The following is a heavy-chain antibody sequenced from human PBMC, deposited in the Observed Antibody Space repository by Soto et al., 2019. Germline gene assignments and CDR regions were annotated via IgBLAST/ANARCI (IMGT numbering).Heavy chain of an antibody. CDR1: GYTFTTYG. Sequence: VQLVQSGAEVKKPGASVKVSCKASGYTFTTYGIDWVRQAPGQGREWMGWISGYNGNTNYAQKLQGRVTMTSDTSTNTAYMELRSLRSDDTAVYYCAREYGNYGPDYWGQGTLVTVSS. V-gene: IGHV1-18*01. CDR3: AREYGNYGPDY. CDR2: ISGYNGNT. J-gene: IGHJ4*02. D-gene: IGHD4-17*01.